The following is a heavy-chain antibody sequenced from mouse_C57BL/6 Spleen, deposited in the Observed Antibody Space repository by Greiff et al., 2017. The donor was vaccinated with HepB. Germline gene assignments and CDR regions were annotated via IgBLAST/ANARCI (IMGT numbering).Heavy chain of an antibody. D-gene: IGHD4-1*01. CDR2: IYPGDGDT. J-gene: IGHJ4*01. CDR3: ARSKAPRSGTGHAMDY. Sequence: QVQLKQSGAELVKPGASVKISCKASGYAFSSYWMNWVKQRPGKGLEWIGQIYPGDGDTNYNGKFKGKATLTADKSSSTAYMQLSSLTSEDSAVYFCARSKAPRSGTGHAMDYWGQGTSVTVSS. V-gene: IGHV1-80*01. CDR1: GYAFSSYW.